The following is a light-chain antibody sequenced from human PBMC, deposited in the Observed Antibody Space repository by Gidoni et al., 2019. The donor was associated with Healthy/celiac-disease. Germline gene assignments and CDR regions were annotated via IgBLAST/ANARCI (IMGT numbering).Light chain of an antibody. CDR1: KLGDKY. V-gene: IGLV3-1*01. J-gene: IGLJ2*01. CDR3: QAWDSSAVV. CDR2: QDS. Sequence: SYELTQPPSVSVSPGQTASITCSGDKLGDKYACWYQQKPGQSPVLVIYQDSKRPSGIPERFSGSNSGNTATLTISGTQAMDEAYYYCQAWDSSAVVFGGGTKLXV.